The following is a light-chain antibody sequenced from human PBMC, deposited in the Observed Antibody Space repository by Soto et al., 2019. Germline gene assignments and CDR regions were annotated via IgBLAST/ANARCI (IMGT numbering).Light chain of an antibody. CDR3: QQSYSTPPIT. Sequence: DIQMTQSPSSLSASVGERVTNTCRASQSISSYLNWYQQKPGKAPKLLIYAASSLQSGVPSRFSGSGSGTDFTLTISSLQPEDFATYYCQQSYSTPPITFGQGTRLEIK. V-gene: IGKV1-39*01. J-gene: IGKJ5*01. CDR2: AAS. CDR1: QSISSY.